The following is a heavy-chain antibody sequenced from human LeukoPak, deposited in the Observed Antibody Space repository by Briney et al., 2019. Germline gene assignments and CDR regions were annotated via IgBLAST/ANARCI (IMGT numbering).Heavy chain of an antibody. Sequence: SETLSLTCTVSGGSISSTSYYWGWIRQPPGTGLEWIGSIYYSGSTYYKPSLKSRVTISVDTSKNQFSLKLTSVTAADTAVYYCARQVRGYCSSTSCYTDYWGQGTLVTVSS. J-gene: IGHJ4*02. CDR2: IYYSGST. CDR1: GGSISSTSYY. D-gene: IGHD2-2*01. V-gene: IGHV4-39*01. CDR3: ARQVRGYCSSTSCYTDY.